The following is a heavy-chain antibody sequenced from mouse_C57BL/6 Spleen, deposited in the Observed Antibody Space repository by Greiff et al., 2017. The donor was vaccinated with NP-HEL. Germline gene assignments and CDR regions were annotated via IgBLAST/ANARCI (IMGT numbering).Heavy chain of an antibody. D-gene: IGHD4-1*01. CDR3: ARWRVTGTLDY. V-gene: IGHV1-52*01. CDR1: GYTFTSYW. CDR2: IDPSDSET. Sequence: QVQLKQPGAELVRPGSSVKLSCKASGYTFTSYWMHWVKQRPIQGLEWIGNIDPSDSETHYNQKFKDKATLTVDKSSSTAYMQLSSLTSEDSAVYYCARWRVTGTLDYWGQGTTLTVSS. J-gene: IGHJ2*01.